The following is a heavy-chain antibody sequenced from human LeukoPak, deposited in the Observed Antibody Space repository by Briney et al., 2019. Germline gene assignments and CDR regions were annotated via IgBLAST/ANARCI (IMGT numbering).Heavy chain of an antibody. CDR2: IRSKANSYAT. Sequence: GGSLRLSCAAPGCTFSGSAMHWVRQASGKGLEWVGRIRSKANSYATAYAASVKGRFTISRDDSKNTAYLQMNSLKTEDTAVYYCTSLSTSVAGKTFGYWGQGTLVTVSS. J-gene: IGHJ4*02. D-gene: IGHD6-19*01. CDR3: TSLSTSVAGKTFGY. V-gene: IGHV3-73*01. CDR1: GCTFSGSA.